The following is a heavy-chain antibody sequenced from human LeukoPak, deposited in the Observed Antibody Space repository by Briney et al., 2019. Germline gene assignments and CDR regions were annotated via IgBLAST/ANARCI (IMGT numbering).Heavy chain of an antibody. D-gene: IGHD2/OR15-2a*01. CDR3: ASVNDAFDI. V-gene: IGHV3-48*04. Sequence: GGSLRLSCAASGFIFSTYWMHWVRQVPGKGLEWVSYISSSGSTIYYADSVKGRFTISRDNAKNSLYLQMNSLRAEDTAVYYCASVNDAFDIWGQGTMVTVSS. CDR2: ISSSGSTI. J-gene: IGHJ3*02. CDR1: GFIFSTYW.